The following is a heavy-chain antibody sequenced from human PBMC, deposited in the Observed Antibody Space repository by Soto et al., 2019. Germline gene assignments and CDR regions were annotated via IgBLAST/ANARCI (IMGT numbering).Heavy chain of an antibody. CDR3: ARGAAAGLLFDY. Sequence: GASVKVSCKASGYTFTNYAMHWVRQAPGQRLEWMGWINAGNGNTKYSQKFQGRVTVTRDTSASTAYMELSSLRSEDTAVYYCARGAAAGLLFDYWGQGTLVTVSS. J-gene: IGHJ4*02. D-gene: IGHD6-13*01. CDR1: GYTFTNYA. CDR2: INAGNGNT. V-gene: IGHV1-3*01.